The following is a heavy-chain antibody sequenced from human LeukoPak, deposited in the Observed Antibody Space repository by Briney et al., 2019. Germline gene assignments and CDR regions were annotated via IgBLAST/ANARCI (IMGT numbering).Heavy chain of an antibody. J-gene: IGHJ4*02. CDR1: GGAFSSYA. D-gene: IGHD3-22*01. CDR3: ARDFPRYYDSSGYVTRYFDY. V-gene: IGHV1-69*04. Sequence: GASVKVSCKASGGAFSSYAISWVRQAPGQGLEWMGRIIPILGIANYAQKFQGRVTITADKSTSTAYRELTSMRSEDTGVYYCARDFPRYYDSSGYVTRYFDYWGQGTLVTVSS. CDR2: IIPILGIA.